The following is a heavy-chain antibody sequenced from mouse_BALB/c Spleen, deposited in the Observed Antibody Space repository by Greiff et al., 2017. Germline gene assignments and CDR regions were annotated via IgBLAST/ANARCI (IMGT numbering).Heavy chain of an antibody. Sequence: EVKLQESGPGLVKPSQSLSLTCSVTGYSITSGYYWNWIRQFPGNKLEWMGYISYDGSNNYNPSLKNRISITRDTSKNQFFLKLNSVTTEDTATYYCARDGVVYAMDYWGQGTSVTVSS. CDR1: GYSITSGYY. D-gene: IGHD1-1*01. J-gene: IGHJ4*01. CDR3: ARDGVVYAMDY. CDR2: ISYDGSN. V-gene: IGHV3-6*02.